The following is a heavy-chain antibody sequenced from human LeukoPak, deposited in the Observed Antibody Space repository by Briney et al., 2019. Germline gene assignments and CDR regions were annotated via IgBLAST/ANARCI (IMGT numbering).Heavy chain of an antibody. D-gene: IGHD6-25*01. Sequence: PGGSLRLSCAASGFTFSSYTMNWVRQAPGKGLEWVSSISPSGSSTWHADSVRGRSTISRDNARNSVDLQMDSLRAEDTAVYFCVRDFLGESAAGGYWGQGTLVTVSS. J-gene: IGHJ4*02. V-gene: IGHV3-21*01. CDR1: GFTFSSYT. CDR2: ISPSGSST. CDR3: VRDFLGESAAGGY.